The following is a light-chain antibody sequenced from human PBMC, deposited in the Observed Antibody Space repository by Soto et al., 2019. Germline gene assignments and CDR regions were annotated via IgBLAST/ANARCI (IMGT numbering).Light chain of an antibody. CDR2: QIS. CDR1: QNLLHSDGNTY. Sequence: DVVLTQTPLSSPVTLGQPASISCRSSQNLLHSDGNTYLSWVQQRPGQPPRLLIYQISNRFSGVPDRFSGSGAGTDFTLTISRVEAEDVGIYSCVQFSNFPRTFGQGTKVEIK. CDR3: VQFSNFPRT. J-gene: IGKJ1*01. V-gene: IGKV2-24*01.